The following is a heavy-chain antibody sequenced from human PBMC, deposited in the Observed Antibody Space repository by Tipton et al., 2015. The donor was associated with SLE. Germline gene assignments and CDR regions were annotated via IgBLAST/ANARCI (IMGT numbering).Heavy chain of an antibody. CDR1: GASISTYY. CDR2: INENGRA. D-gene: IGHD6-19*01. Sequence: TLSLTCTVSGASISTYYWSWIRQPPGKGLEWIGEINENGRATYNPSLKSRVTISVDTSKNQFSLKLSSVTVADTAVYYCARGRIAVAGNHFDYWGQGTLVTVSS. J-gene: IGHJ4*02. V-gene: IGHV4-59*08. CDR3: ARGRIAVAGNHFDY.